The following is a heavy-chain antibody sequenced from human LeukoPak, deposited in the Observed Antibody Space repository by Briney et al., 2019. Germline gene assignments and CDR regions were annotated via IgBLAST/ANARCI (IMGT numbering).Heavy chain of an antibody. CDR1: GYTFTGYY. CDR3: ARTLVVINDAFDI. CDR2: INPNSGDT. V-gene: IGHV1-2*02. J-gene: IGHJ3*02. D-gene: IGHD3-22*01. Sequence: ASVKVSCKTSGYTFTGYYIHWVRQAPGQGLEWMGWINPNSGDTNYAQKFQGRVSMTGDTSISTAYMELSRLRSDDTAVYYCARTLVVINDAFDIWGQGTKVTVSS.